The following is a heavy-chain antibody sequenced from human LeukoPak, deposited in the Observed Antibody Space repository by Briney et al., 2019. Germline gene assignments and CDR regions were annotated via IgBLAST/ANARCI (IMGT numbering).Heavy chain of an antibody. J-gene: IGHJ6*04. Sequence: GGSLRLSCAASGFTFSSYEMHWVRQAPGKGLEYVSAISSNGDSTYYANFVKGRFIISRDNSKNTLYLQMGSLRPEDMAVSYCARDRPGDVWGEGTTVTVSS. CDR3: ARDRPGDV. CDR1: GFTFSSYE. V-gene: IGHV3-64*01. CDR2: ISSNGDST.